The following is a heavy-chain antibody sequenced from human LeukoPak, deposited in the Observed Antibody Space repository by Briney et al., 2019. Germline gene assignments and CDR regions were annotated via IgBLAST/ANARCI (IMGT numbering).Heavy chain of an antibody. J-gene: IGHJ5*02. D-gene: IGHD1-26*01. CDR3: ARGQGATVPQVGKNWFDP. CDR1: IDSFSNYH. V-gene: IGHV4-34*01. CDR2: VNESGGT. Sequence: SETLSLTCAAYIDSFSNYHWNWIRQTPSKGMEWIGEVNESGGTNISPSLRSRVILSVDRSKNQFSLKLISVTVADTAIYYCARGQGATVPQVGKNWFDPWGQGTRVTVSS.